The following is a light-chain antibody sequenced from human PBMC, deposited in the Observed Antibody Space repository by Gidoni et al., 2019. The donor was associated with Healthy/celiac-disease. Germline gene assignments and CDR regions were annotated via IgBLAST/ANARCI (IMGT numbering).Light chain of an antibody. V-gene: IGKV1-39*01. Sequence: SVGDRVTITCRASQSISSYLNWYQQKPGKAPKLLIYAASSLQSGVPSRFSGSGSGTDFTITISSLQPEDFATYYCQQSYSTPVTFGPGTKVDIK. CDR2: AAS. J-gene: IGKJ3*01. CDR1: QSISSY. CDR3: QQSYSTPVT.